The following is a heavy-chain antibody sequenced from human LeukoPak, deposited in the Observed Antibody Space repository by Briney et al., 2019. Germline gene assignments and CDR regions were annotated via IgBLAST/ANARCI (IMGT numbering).Heavy chain of an antibody. CDR3: ARDRNYYDSSGYYFAN. CDR1: GGSISSYY. CDR2: IYYSGST. Sequence: PSETLSLTCTVSGGSISSYYWSWIRQPPGKGLEWIGYIYYSGSTNYNPSLKSRVTISVDTSKNQFSLKLNSVTAADTAVYYCARDRNYYDSSGYYFANWGQGTLVTVSS. D-gene: IGHD3-22*01. J-gene: IGHJ4*02. V-gene: IGHV4-59*01.